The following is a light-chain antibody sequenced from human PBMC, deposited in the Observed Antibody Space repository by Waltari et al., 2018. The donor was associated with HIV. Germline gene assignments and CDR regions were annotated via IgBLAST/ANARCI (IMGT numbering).Light chain of an antibody. CDR1: SSDVGGAKY. Sequence: QSALTQPASVSGSPGQSITISCTGTSSDVGGAKYVYCYKQHPVKAPKRMIYEVSNRPSGGSNRFSGSKSGNTASLTISGLQAEDEADYYCSSYTSSSTWVFGGGTKLTVL. CDR2: EVS. J-gene: IGLJ3*02. V-gene: IGLV2-14*01. CDR3: SSYTSSSTWV.